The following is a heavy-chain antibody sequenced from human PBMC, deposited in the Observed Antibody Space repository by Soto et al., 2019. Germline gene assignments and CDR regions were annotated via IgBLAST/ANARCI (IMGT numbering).Heavy chain of an antibody. CDR3: ARDGTTVTYNWFDP. Sequence: QVQLVESGGGVVQPGRSLRLSCAASGLTFSSFGMNWVRQAPGKGLEWVAVIWYDGSNKYYADSVKGRFTISRDNSKNTLYLQMNSLRAEDTAVYYCARDGTTVTYNWFDPWGQGTLVTVSS. J-gene: IGHJ5*02. D-gene: IGHD4-17*01. CDR1: GLTFSSFG. V-gene: IGHV3-33*01. CDR2: IWYDGSNK.